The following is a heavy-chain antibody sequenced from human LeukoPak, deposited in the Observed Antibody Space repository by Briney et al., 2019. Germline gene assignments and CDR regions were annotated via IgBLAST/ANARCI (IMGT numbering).Heavy chain of an antibody. CDR3: AREGIEAAVLDY. V-gene: IGHV4-59*01. D-gene: IGHD6-25*01. J-gene: IGHJ4*02. CDR1: GGSINGYF. CDR2: IYHSGSA. Sequence: TSQTLSLTCAVSGGSINGYFWNWVRQPPGKGLEWIGYIYHSGSANYNPSLKSRVTMSVDTSKNQFSLKLTSVTAADTAVYFCAREGIEAAVLDYWGQGTLVTVSS.